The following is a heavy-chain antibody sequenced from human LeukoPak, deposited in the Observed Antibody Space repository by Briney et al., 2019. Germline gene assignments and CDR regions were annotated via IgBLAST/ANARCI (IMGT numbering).Heavy chain of an antibody. D-gene: IGHD4-23*01. CDR1: GGSLSTYL. CDR3: ARDTTVASGMQH. J-gene: IGHJ4*02. V-gene: IGHV4-59*01. Sequence: SETLSLTCCVSGGSLSTYLGRSVPQSPAKRVEWIGYIYYGGTTNYNPPLKSRVTISADTAKNQSSLRLRSVTAADTAIYYCARDTTVASGMQHWGQGTLVTVSS. CDR2: IYYGGTT.